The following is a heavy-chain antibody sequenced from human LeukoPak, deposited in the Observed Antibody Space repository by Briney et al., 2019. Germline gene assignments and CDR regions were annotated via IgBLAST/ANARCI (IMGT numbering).Heavy chain of an antibody. J-gene: IGHJ4*02. D-gene: IGHD2-21*02. Sequence: SETLSLTCAVSGGSISSGGYSWSWIRQPPGKGLEWIGYIYHSGSTYYNPSLKSRVTISVDRSKNQFSLKLSSLTAADTAVYYCARAAYCGGDCYLFDYWGQGTLVTVFS. CDR1: GGSISSGGYS. CDR2: IYHSGST. CDR3: ARAAYCGGDCYLFDY. V-gene: IGHV4-30-2*01.